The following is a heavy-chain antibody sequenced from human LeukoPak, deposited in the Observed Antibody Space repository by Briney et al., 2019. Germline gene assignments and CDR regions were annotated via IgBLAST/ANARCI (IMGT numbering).Heavy chain of an antibody. D-gene: IGHD4-17*01. V-gene: IGHV4-59*12. CDR2: IYYSGST. CDR1: GDSMRGSY. J-gene: IGHJ4*02. Sequence: TPSETLSLTCTVSGDSMRGSYWNWIRQPPGKALEWIGFIYYSGSTIYNPSLKSRVTMWVDTAKKQFSLNLTSVSAADTALYFCAKVDGGGGDYGFDSWGQGTLVTVSS. CDR3: AKVDGGGGDYGFDS.